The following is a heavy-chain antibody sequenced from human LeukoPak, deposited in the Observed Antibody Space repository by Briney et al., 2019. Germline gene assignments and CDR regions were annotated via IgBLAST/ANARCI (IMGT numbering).Heavy chain of an antibody. Sequence: ASVKVSCKASGYTFTSYGISWVRQAPGQGLEWMGGIIPIFGTANYAQKFQGGVTITTDESTSTVYMELSSLRSEDTAVYYCARYIDIVVVPAAMPGFDPWGQGTLVTVSS. J-gene: IGHJ5*02. CDR1: GYTFTSYG. CDR3: ARYIDIVVVPAAMPGFDP. D-gene: IGHD2-2*01. CDR2: IIPIFGTA. V-gene: IGHV1-69*05.